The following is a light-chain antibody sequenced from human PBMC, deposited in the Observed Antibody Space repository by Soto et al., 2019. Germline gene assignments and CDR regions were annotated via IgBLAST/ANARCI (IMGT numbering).Light chain of an antibody. V-gene: IGKV3-20*01. CDR2: GAS. CDR1: QSVSSSY. CDR3: QKYGSSPVT. Sequence: EIVLTQSPGTLSLSPGERATLSCRASQSVSSSYLAWYQQKPGQAPRLLIYGASSRATRIPDRFSGSGSGTDFTLTISRLEPVDFAVYYCQKYGSSPVTFGQGTKVEIK. J-gene: IGKJ1*01.